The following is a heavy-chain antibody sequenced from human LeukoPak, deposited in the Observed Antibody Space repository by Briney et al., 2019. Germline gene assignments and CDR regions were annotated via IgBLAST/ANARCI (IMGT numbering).Heavy chain of an antibody. CDR2: ISYDGSNK. Sequence: GGSLRLSCAASGFTFSSYAMHWVRQAPGKGLEWVAVISYDGSNKYYADSVKGRFTISRDNSKNTLYLQMNSLRAEDTAVYYCASDRGSYLVYWGQGTLVTVSS. J-gene: IGHJ4*02. CDR3: ASDRGSYLVY. CDR1: GFTFSSYA. D-gene: IGHD1-26*01. V-gene: IGHV3-30*04.